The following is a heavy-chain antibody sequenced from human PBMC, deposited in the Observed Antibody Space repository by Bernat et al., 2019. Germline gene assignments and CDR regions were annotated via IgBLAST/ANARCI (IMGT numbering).Heavy chain of an antibody. D-gene: IGHD5-24*01. CDR3: ARRDGYKSIIDY. CDR2: IDRDGSST. Sequence: EVQLVESGGGLVQPGGSLRLSCAASGFTFSSYWMHWVRQAPDKGLVWVSRIDRDGSSTNYADSVRGRFTIPRDNTKNTLYLQMNSLRAEETAVYYCARRDGYKSIIDYWGQGTLVAVSS. CDR1: GFTFSSYW. J-gene: IGHJ4*02. V-gene: IGHV3-74*01.